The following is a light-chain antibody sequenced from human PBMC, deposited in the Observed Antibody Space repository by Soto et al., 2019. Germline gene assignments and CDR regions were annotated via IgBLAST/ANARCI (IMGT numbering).Light chain of an antibody. CDR1: QSVFYNFNSKNY. J-gene: IGKJ4*01. CDR3: QQYYITPPT. V-gene: IGKV4-1*01. Sequence: DIVMTQSPDSLAVSLGERATFNCRSSQSVFYNFNSKNYLAWYQQKPGQPPKLLIHWASTRESGVPDRFSGSGSGTDFTLTISGLQADDVAYYYCQQYYITPPTFGGGTKVEIK. CDR2: WAS.